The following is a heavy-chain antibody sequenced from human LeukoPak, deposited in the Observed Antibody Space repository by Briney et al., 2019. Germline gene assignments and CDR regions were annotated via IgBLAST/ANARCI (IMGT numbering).Heavy chain of an antibody. CDR1: GLTISSYS. D-gene: IGHD3-16*01. J-gene: IGHJ1*01. CDR2: ISSSSSTI. Sequence: GGSLRLSCAASGLTISSYSMNWVRQAPGKGLQWVSYISSSSSTIYYADSVKGRFTISRDNFKNMVSLQLNSLRAEDTAMYYCAKDDDWGRFNHWGQGTLVTVSS. CDR3: AKDDDWGRFNH. V-gene: IGHV3-48*01.